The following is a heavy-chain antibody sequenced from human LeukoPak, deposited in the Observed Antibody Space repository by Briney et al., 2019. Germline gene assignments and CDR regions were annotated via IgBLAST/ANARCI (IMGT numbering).Heavy chain of an antibody. CDR2: ISSSSSYI. V-gene: IGHV3-21*01. J-gene: IGHJ4*02. D-gene: IGHD6-19*01. Sequence: PGGSLRLSCAASGFTFSSYNMNWVRQAPGKGLEWVSSISSSSSYIYYADSVKGRFTISRDNAKNSLYLQMNSLRAEDTAVYYCARASVAGLDYWGQGTLVTVSS. CDR1: GFTFSSYN. CDR3: ARASVAGLDY.